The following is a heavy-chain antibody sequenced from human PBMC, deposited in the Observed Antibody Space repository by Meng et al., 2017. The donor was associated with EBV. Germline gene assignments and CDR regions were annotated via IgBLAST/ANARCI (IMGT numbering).Heavy chain of an antibody. D-gene: IGHD3-22*01. V-gene: IGHV1-8*01. J-gene: IGHJ5*02. Sequence: QGPVVQAGAEVKKPGACGEGSCKASGHTFPSYDINWVRQATGQGLEWMGWMNPNSGNTGYAQKFQGRVTMTRNTSISTAYMELSSLRSEDTAVYYCARGPYYYDSSGYYYGEFDPWGQGTLVTVSS. CDR3: ARGPYYYDSSGYYYGEFDP. CDR1: GHTFPSYD. CDR2: MNPNSGNT.